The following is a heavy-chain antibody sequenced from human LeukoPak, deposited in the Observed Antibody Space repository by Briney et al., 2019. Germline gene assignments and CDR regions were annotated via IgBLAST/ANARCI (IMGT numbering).Heavy chain of an antibody. Sequence: PSETLSLTCTVSGGSISSYYWSWIRQPAGKGLEWIGRIYTSGSTNYNPSLKSRVTMSVDTSNNQFSLKLSSVTAADTAVYYCASSPDYYDSSGYYPNDAFDIWGQGTMVTVSS. V-gene: IGHV4-4*07. CDR2: IYTSGST. J-gene: IGHJ3*02. CDR1: GGSISSYY. D-gene: IGHD3-22*01. CDR3: ASSPDYYDSSGYYPNDAFDI.